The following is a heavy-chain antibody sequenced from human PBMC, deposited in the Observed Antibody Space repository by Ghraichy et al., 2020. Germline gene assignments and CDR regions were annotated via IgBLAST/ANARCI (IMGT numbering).Heavy chain of an antibody. D-gene: IGHD3-16*01. Sequence: GGSLRLSCAASGFTFSSYGMHWVRQAPGKGLEWVAVILYDGSNKYYADSVKGRFTISRDNSKNTLYLQMNSLRAEDTAVYYCAKDGLDGWFGDYFDYWGQGTLVTVSS. CDR1: GFTFSSYG. CDR3: AKDGLDGWFGDYFDY. J-gene: IGHJ4*02. CDR2: ILYDGSNK. V-gene: IGHV3-30*18.